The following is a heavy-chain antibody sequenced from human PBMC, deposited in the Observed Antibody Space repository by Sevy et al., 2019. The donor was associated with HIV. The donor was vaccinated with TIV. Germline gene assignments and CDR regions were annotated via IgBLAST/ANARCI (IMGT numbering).Heavy chain of an antibody. V-gene: IGHV3-23*01. D-gene: IGHD3-22*01. CDR1: GFTFGNYA. Sequence: GGSLRLSCAVSGFTFGNYAMSWVRQAPGKGLEWVSSITSSGDTTYYTDSVKGRFTISRDNSKNTLYLQMNSLRAEDTAVSFCEKEQGYYYDRPGEYYFDYWGQGTLVTVSS. J-gene: IGHJ4*02. CDR3: EKEQGYYYDRPGEYYFDY. CDR2: ITSSGDTT.